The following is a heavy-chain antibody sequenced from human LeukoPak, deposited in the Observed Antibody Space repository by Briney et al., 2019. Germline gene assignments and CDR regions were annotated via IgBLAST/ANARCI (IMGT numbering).Heavy chain of an antibody. CDR3: ARHGGDSSSRGYFQH. Sequence: GESLKISCKGSGYSFTSYWIGWVRQMPGKGLEWMGVIYPGDSDTRYSPSFQGQVTISADKSISTAYLQWSSLKASDTAMYYCARHGGDSSSRGYFQHWGQGTLVTVSS. CDR2: IYPGDSDT. D-gene: IGHD6-13*01. V-gene: IGHV5-51*01. CDR1: GYSFTSYW. J-gene: IGHJ1*01.